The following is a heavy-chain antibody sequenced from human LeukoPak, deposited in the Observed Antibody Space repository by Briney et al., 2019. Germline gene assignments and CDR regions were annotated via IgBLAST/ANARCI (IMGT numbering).Heavy chain of an antibody. V-gene: IGHV3-21*01. J-gene: IGHJ6*02. CDR1: GFTFSSYS. CDR3: AREVAVAGQDYYYGMDV. Sequence: GGSLRLSCAASGFTFSSYSMNWVRQAPGKGLEWVSSISSSSSYIYYADSVKGRFTISRDNAKNSLYLQMNSLRAEDTAVYYCAREVAVAGQDYYYGMDVWGQGTTVTVSS. CDR2: ISSSSSYI. D-gene: IGHD6-19*01.